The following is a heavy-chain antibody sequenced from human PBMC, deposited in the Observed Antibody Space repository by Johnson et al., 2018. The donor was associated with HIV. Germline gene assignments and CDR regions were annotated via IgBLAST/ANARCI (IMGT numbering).Heavy chain of an antibody. CDR2: IYSGGST. J-gene: IGHJ3*02. V-gene: IGHV3-66*04. CDR3: AKQLYDLNYDFWSGYPI. Sequence: VQLVESGGVVVQPGGSLRLSCAASGFTVSSNYMSWVRQAPGKGLEWVSVIYSGGSTYYADSVKGRFTIPRDNSKNTLYLQMNSLRAEDTAVYYCAKQLYDLNYDFWSGYPIWGQGTMVTVSS. D-gene: IGHD3-3*01. CDR1: GFTVSSNY.